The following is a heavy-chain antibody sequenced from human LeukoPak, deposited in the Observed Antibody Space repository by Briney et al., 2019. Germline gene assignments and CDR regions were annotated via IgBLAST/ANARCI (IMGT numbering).Heavy chain of an antibody. CDR3: ARVQYYYGSGSPNYFDY. CDR2: IYYSGST. Sequence: PSGTLSLTCTVSGGSISSGGYYWSWIRQHPGKGLEWIGYIYYSGSTYYNPSLKSRVTISADTSKNQFSLKLSSVTAADTAVYYCARVQYYYGSGSPNYFDYWGQGTLVTVSS. J-gene: IGHJ4*02. CDR1: GGSISSGGYY. D-gene: IGHD3-10*01. V-gene: IGHV4-31*03.